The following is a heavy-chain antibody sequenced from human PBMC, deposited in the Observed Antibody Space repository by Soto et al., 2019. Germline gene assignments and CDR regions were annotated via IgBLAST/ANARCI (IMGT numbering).Heavy chain of an antibody. D-gene: IGHD3-10*01. CDR2: INPSGGST. CDR3: ARQGIPYNSGSGDYFYYYYNYMDV. CDR1: GYTFTSYY. J-gene: IGHJ6*03. V-gene: IGHV1-46*01. Sequence: GASVKVSCKAPGYTFTSYYMHWVRQAPGQGLEWMGIINPSGGSTSYAQKFQGRVTMTRDTSTSTVYMELSSLRSEDTVVYYCARQGIPYNSGSGDYFYYYYNYMDVWGKGTTVTVSS.